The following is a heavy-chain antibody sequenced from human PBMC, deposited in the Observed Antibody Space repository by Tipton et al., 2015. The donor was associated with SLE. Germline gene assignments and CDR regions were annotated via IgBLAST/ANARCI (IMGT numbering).Heavy chain of an antibody. V-gene: IGHV4-31*03. CDR2: IYDSGST. J-gene: IGHJ5*02. CDR1: GASVTTGGYY. Sequence: TLSLTCTVSGASVTTGGYYWSWIRHQSGKGLEWLGYIYDSGSTYYSPSLQSRLIISADTSKKQFFLTLTSVNAADTAIYFCARARITMRTVGQYNWLHPWGQGTQVTVSS. D-gene: IGHD1-14*01. CDR3: ARARITMRTVGQYNWLHP.